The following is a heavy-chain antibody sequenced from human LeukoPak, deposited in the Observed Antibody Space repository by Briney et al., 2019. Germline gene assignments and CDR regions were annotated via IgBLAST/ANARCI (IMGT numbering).Heavy chain of an antibody. V-gene: IGHV3-33*01. CDR3: ARCRDTVSYNLLGY. Sequence: GGSLRLSCAASGFXFSSYGIHWVRQAPGKGLEWVAVIWSDGSEKYYANSVKGRFTISRDNSKSTVFLQMSSLRAEDTAVYYCARCRDTVSYNLLGYWGQGTLVTVSS. J-gene: IGHJ4*02. CDR2: IWSDGSEK. D-gene: IGHD1-26*01. CDR1: GFXFSSYG.